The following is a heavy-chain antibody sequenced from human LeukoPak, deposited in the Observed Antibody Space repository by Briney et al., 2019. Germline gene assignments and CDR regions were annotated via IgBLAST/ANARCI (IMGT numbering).Heavy chain of an antibody. D-gene: IGHD3-10*01. CDR2: IYYSGST. J-gene: IGHJ4*02. Sequence: SETLSLTCTVSGGSVSSSSYYWGWIRQPPGKGLEWIGNIYYSGSTYYNPSLKSRVTISVDTSKNQFSLKLSSVTAADTAVYYCARQSPLLWFGENYYFDYWGQGALVTVSS. V-gene: IGHV4-39*01. CDR3: ARQSPLLWFGENYYFDY. CDR1: GGSVSSSSYY.